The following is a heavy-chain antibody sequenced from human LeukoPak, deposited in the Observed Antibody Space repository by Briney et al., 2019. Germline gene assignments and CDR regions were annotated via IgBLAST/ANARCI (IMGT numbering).Heavy chain of an antibody. V-gene: IGHV3-11*01. Sequence: PGGSLRLSCVASGFTFSDYYMSWIRQAPGKGLEWVSYISSSGSTIYYADSVKGRFTISRDNAKNSLYLQMNSLRAEDTAVYYCARDHAYYYDSSGYYGYDYWGQGTLVTVSS. D-gene: IGHD3-22*01. J-gene: IGHJ4*02. CDR1: GFTFSDYY. CDR3: ARDHAYYYDSSGYYGYDY. CDR2: ISSSGSTI.